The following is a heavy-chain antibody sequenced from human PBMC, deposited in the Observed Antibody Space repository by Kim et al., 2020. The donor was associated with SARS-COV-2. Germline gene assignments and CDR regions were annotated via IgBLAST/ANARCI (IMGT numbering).Heavy chain of an antibody. J-gene: IGHJ2*01. CDR3: ATGSGYGYFDL. D-gene: IGHD3-3*01. V-gene: IGHV1-24*01. Sequence: TIYAQKFQGSVTMTEDTSTDTAYMELSSLRSEDTAVYYCATGSGYGYFDLWGRGTLVTVSS. CDR2: T.